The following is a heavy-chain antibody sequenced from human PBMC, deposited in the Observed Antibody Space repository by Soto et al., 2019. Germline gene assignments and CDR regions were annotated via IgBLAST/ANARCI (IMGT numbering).Heavy chain of an antibody. CDR2: IIPRYDVT. J-gene: IGHJ6*02. CDR3: ARVTGFCTGGSCKPARQEYYYYYAMDV. Sequence: VQLVESGAEVTKPGSSVKVSCNASGCTFGSSTITWVRGAPGQGLEWMGGIIPRYDVTTQTHAQKFQGRLTITADESTDTAYMELSSLRSEHRAVYYCARVTGFCTGGSCKPARQEYYYYYAMDVWGQGTTVTVAS. D-gene: IGHD2-15*01. CDR1: GCTFGSST. V-gene: IGHV1-69*01.